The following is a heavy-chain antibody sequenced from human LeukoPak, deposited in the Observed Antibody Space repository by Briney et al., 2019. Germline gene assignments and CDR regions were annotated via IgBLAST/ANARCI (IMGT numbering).Heavy chain of an antibody. J-gene: IGHJ3*02. Sequence: SETLSLTCTVSGGSISSYYWSWIRQPPGKGLEWIGYIYYSGSTNYNPSLKSRVTISVDTSKNQFSLKLSSVTAADTAVYYCARAGYDFWRVGAFDIWGQGTMVTVSS. CDR1: GGSISSYY. CDR3: ARAGYDFWRVGAFDI. V-gene: IGHV4-59*01. CDR2: IYYSGST. D-gene: IGHD3-3*01.